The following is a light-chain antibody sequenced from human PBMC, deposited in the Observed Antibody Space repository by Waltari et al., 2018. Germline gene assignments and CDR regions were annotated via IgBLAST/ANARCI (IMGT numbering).Light chain of an antibody. J-gene: IGKJ5*01. CDR2: AAS. CDR3: QQSYSTPIT. V-gene: IGKV1-39*01. Sequence: DIQMTQSPSSLSASVGDRVTITCRASQSISSYLNWDQQKPGKAPKLLIYAASSLQSGVPSRFSGSGSGTDFTLTIISLQPEYFATYYCQQSYSTPITFGQGTRLEIK. CDR1: QSISSY.